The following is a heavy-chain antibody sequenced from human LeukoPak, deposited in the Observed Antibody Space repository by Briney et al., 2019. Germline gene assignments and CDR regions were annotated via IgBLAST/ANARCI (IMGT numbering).Heavy chain of an antibody. CDR3: ARGLTLAAAIAFDL. D-gene: IGHD6-13*01. CDR2: INQDGSKI. J-gene: IGHJ3*01. V-gene: IGHV3-7*01. Sequence: GGSLRLSCAASGFISGFSSSSYWMAWVRQAPGKGLEWVAHINQDGSKIFYVVSVKGRFTVSRDNAKSSVYLEMNSLRADDTAIYYCARGLTLAAAIAFDLWGQGTMVTVSS. CDR1: GFISGFSSSSYW.